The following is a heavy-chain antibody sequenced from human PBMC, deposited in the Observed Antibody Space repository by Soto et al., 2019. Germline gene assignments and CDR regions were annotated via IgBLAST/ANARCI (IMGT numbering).Heavy chain of an antibody. Sequence: PGGSLRLSCAASGFTFSNSWMFWVRQAPGKGLVWVSRINSDGTIINYADSVKGRFTISRDNAKNTLYLQMNSLRADDTAVYYCIRGRYTSSWFDPWGQGTLVTVSS. V-gene: IGHV3-74*01. CDR2: INSDGTII. CDR3: IRGRYTSSWFDP. D-gene: IGHD6-13*01. J-gene: IGHJ5*02. CDR1: GFTFSNSW.